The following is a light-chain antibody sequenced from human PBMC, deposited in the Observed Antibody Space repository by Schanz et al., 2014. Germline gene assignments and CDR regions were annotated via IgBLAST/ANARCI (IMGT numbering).Light chain of an antibody. Sequence: QSALTQPASVSGSPGQSITISCTGTSSDVGGYNYVSWYQQHPGKAPKLMIYEGTKRPSGVSNRFSGSKSGNTASLTISGLQAEDEADYYCCSYAGSSTLLFGGGTKLTVL. CDR1: SSDVGGYNY. CDR3: CSYAGSSTLL. CDR2: EGT. J-gene: IGLJ2*01. V-gene: IGLV2-23*01.